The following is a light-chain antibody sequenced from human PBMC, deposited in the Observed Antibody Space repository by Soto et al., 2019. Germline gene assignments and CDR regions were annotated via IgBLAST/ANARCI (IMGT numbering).Light chain of an antibody. CDR3: CSYAGSNTWHWV. Sequence: QSALTQPASVSGSPGQSITISCTGTSSDVGSYNLVSWYQQHPGKAPKLMIYEVSKRPSGVSNRFSGSKSGNTASLTISGLQAEDEADYYCCSYAGSNTWHWVFGGGTKLTVL. CDR1: SSDVGSYNL. J-gene: IGLJ3*02. CDR2: EVS. V-gene: IGLV2-23*02.